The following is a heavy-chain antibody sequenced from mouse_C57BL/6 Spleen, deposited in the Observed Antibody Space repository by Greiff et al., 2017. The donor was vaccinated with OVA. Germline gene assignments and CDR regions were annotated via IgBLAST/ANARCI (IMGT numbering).Heavy chain of an antibody. J-gene: IGHJ2*01. V-gene: IGHV5-6*01. Sequence: DVHLVESGGDLVKPGGSLKLSCAASGFTFSSYGMSWVRQTPDKRLERVATISSGGSYTYYPDSVKGRFTISRDNAKNTLYLQMSSLKSEDTAMYYCARHRASITTVVAFDYWGQGTTLTVSS. CDR1: GFTFSSYG. CDR3: ARHRASITTVVAFDY. D-gene: IGHD1-1*01. CDR2: ISSGGSYT.